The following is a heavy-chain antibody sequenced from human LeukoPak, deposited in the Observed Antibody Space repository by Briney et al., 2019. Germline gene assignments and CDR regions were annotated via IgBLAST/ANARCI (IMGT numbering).Heavy chain of an antibody. V-gene: IGHV4-34*01. CDR3: ARAQGNGLIDF. D-gene: IGHD3/OR15-3a*01. CDR1: GGSFSGYY. Sequence: SETLSLTCAVYGGSFSGYYWSWIRQPPGKGLEWIGEINHSGSTNYNPSLKSRVTISVDTSRNQFSLRLSSVTAADTADYYCARAQGNGLIDFWGQGTLVTVSS. J-gene: IGHJ4*02. CDR2: INHSGST.